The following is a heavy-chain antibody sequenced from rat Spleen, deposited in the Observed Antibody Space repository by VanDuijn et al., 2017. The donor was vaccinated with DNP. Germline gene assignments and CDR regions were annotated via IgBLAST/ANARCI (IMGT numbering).Heavy chain of an antibody. V-gene: IGHV5-31*01. CDR1: GFTFNNYW. CDR2: TTSRGGST. D-gene: IGHD1-1*01. J-gene: IGHJ3*01. CDR3: AVYFYSGDKWFAY. Sequence: EVQLVDSGGDLVQPGRSLKLPCVASGFTFNNYWKTWFRQVPGRGLEWFVSTTSRGGSTNYPDSGEGLFTISRHSAKTTLFLKMISPRSEGTATYYCAVYFYSGDKWFAYWGQGTLVTVSS.